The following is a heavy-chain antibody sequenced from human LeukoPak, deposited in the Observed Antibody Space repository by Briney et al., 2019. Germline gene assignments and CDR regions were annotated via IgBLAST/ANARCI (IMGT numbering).Heavy chain of an antibody. CDR1: GYTFTGYY. D-gene: IGHD3-3*01. Sequence: GASVKVSCKASGYTFTGYYMHWVRQAPGQGLEWMGWINPNSGGTNYAQKFQGRVTMTRDTSISTAYMELSRLRSDDTAVYYCARDSAPMYYDFWSPIDYWGQGTLVTVSS. J-gene: IGHJ4*02. V-gene: IGHV1-2*02. CDR3: ARDSAPMYYDFWSPIDY. CDR2: INPNSGGT.